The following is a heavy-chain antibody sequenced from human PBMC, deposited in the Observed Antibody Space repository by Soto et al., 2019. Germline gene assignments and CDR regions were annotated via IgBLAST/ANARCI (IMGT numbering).Heavy chain of an antibody. J-gene: IGHJ4*02. V-gene: IGHV3-30*18. D-gene: IGHD1-26*01. CDR3: AKDSDLGWIDY. CDR1: GFTFSSYG. CDR2: ISYDGSNK. Sequence: QVQLVESGGGVVQPGRSLRLSCAASGFTFSSYGMHWVRQAPGKGLEWVAVISYDGSNKYYADSVKGRFTISRDNSKNKLYLQMNSLRAEDTAVYYCAKDSDLGWIDYWGQGTLVTVSS.